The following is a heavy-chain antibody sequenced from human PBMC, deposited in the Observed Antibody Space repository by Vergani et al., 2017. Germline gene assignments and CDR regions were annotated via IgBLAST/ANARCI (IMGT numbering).Heavy chain of an antibody. J-gene: IGHJ4*02. CDR3: ARAVRQLVSGFDY. CDR2: IYSGGST. CDR1: GFTFSGYE. V-gene: IGHV3-66*01. D-gene: IGHD6-13*01. Sequence: EVQLVESGGGLVQPGGSLRLSCAASGFTFSGYEMNWVRQAPGKGLEWVSVIYSGGSTYYADSVKGRFTISRDNSKNTLYLQMNSLRAEDTAVYYCARAVRQLVSGFDYWGQGTLVTVSS.